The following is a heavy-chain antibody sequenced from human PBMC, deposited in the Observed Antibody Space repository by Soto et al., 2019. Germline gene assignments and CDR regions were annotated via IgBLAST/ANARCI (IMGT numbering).Heavy chain of an antibody. D-gene: IGHD3-16*01. CDR2: ISSSSSYI. J-gene: IGHJ5*02. CDR3: GRDRSRVTTLGVRWFDP. V-gene: IGHV3-21*01. CDR1: GFTFSSYS. Sequence: PGGSLRLSCAASGFTFSSYSMNWVRQAPGKGLEWVSSISSSSSYIYYADSVKGRFTISRDNAKNSLYLQMNSLRAEDTAVYYCGRDRSRVTTLGVRWFDPWGQGTLVTVSS.